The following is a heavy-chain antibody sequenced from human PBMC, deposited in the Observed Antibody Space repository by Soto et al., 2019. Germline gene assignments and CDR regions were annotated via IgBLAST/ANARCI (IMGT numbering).Heavy chain of an antibody. D-gene: IGHD4-4*01. Sequence: PGGSLRLSCAASGFSFSSYAMSWVRQVPGKGLEWVSGISSSGGRTFYADSVKGRFTISRDNSENKLYLQMNSLRGEDTALYYCAKGQSTHSVWGQGTTVTVSS. CDR3: AKGQSTHSV. CDR1: GFSFSSYA. V-gene: IGHV3-23*01. CDR2: ISSSGGRT. J-gene: IGHJ6*02.